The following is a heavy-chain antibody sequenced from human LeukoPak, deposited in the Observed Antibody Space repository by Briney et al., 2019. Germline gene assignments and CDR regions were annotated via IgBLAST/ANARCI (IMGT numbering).Heavy chain of an antibody. D-gene: IGHD2-21*02. J-gene: IGHJ3*02. Sequence: RRASVTVSCKASGYTFTSYYMHWVRQAPGLGLEWMGIIRPITDSSTYAQKFQGRVTMTRDMSTSTFYMELSSLRSEDTAVYYCARDIPYCGGDCHDAFDIWGQGTMVTVSS. CDR1: GYTFTSYY. CDR3: ARDIPYCGGDCHDAFDI. CDR2: IRPITDSS. V-gene: IGHV1-46*01.